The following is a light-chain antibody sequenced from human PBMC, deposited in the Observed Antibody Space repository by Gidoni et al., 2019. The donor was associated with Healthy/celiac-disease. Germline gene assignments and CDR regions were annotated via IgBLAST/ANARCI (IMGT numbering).Light chain of an antibody. CDR2: AAS. V-gene: IGKV1-39*01. Sequence: DIQMTHSPSSLSASVGDRVTITCRASQSISSYLNWYQQKPGKAPKLLIYAASSLQSGVPSRFSGSGSGTDFTLTISSLQPEDFATYYCQQSYSTPWTFGQGTKAEIK. CDR1: QSISSY. CDR3: QQSYSTPWT. J-gene: IGKJ1*01.